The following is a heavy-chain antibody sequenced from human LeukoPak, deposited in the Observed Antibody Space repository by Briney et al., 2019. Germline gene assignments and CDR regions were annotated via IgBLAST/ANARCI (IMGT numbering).Heavy chain of an antibody. CDR3: TRHSDKYCSGAGCYVYNFYGMDV. J-gene: IGHJ6*02. CDR2: IRSKVNSYVT. CDR1: GLSSSGSA. V-gene: IGHV3-73*01. D-gene: IGHD2-15*01. Sequence: GGSLRLSCAASGLSSSGSAMHWVRQASGRGLEWLGRIRSKVNSYVTAYAASVNGRFIISRDDSRNTAYLQMNSLQTEDTAVYYCTRHSDKYCSGAGCYVYNFYGMDVWGQGTTVTVSS.